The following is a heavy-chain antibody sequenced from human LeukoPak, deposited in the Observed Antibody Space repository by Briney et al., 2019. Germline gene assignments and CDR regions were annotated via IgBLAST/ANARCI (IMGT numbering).Heavy chain of an antibody. CDR1: GFTFSSYA. Sequence: GGSLRLSCAASGFTFSSYAMHWVRQAPGKGLEYVSGISSNGGSTYYVNSVKGRFTISRDNSKNTLYIQMGSLRAEDMAVYYCASNGGNYVPWDAFDIWGQGTMVTVSS. D-gene: IGHD4-23*01. J-gene: IGHJ3*02. CDR3: ASNGGNYVPWDAFDI. CDR2: ISSNGGST. V-gene: IGHV3-64*01.